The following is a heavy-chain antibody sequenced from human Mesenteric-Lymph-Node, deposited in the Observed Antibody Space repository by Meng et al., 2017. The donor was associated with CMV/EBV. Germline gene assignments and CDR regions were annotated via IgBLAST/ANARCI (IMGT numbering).Heavy chain of an antibody. CDR2: IYPGDSDT. CDR1: GYSFTTYW. CDR3: ARHGVPGPFGYSYYGMDV. D-gene: IGHD3-3*01. Sequence: KVSCKGFGYSFTTYWIEWVRQVPGKGLEWMGIIYPGDSDTKYSPSFQGLVTISADKSINTAYLQWSSLKASDTAIYYCARHGVPGPFGYSYYGMDVWGQGTTVTVSS. J-gene: IGHJ6*02. V-gene: IGHV5-51*01.